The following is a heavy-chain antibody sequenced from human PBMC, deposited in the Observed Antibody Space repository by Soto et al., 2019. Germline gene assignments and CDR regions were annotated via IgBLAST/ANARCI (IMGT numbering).Heavy chain of an antibody. D-gene: IGHD2-15*01. CDR3: AREENCSDGICYSEYFQR. CDR1: GYIFTAYS. CDR2: VNPSGGST. Sequence: VASVKVSCKASGYIFTAYSMHWVRQAPGQGLEWMGVVNPSGGSTNYAQKFQGRTTMTRDTSTSTVYMDLSSLTSEDTAVYYCAREENCSDGICYSEYFQRWGQGTLVTVSS. V-gene: IGHV1-46*01. J-gene: IGHJ1*01.